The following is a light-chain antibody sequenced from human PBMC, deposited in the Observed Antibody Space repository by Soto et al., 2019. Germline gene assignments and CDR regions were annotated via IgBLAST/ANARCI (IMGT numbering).Light chain of an antibody. CDR1: QDIINY. CDR2: DAS. J-gene: IGKJ4*01. V-gene: IGKV1-33*01. CDR3: QHYYTLPLLT. Sequence: DIQMTQSPSSLSASVGDRVTITCQASQDIINYLNWYQQKPGQAPKLMIYDASNLETGIPSRFSGSASATYFTFTISILQPEDIATYYCQHYYTLPLLTFGGPTNLEIK.